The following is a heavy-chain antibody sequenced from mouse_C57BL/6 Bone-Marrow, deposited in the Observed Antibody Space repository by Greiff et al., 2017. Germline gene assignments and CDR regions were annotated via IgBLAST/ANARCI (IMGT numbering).Heavy chain of an antibody. Sequence: QVQLQQPGAELVMPGASVKLSCKASGYTFTSYWMHWVKQRPGQGLEWIGEIDPSDSYTNYNQKFKGKSTLTVDKSSSTAYMQLSRLTSEDSAVYYCAGGLAWFAYWGQGTLVTVSA. CDR3: AGGLAWFAY. CDR1: GYTFTSYW. D-gene: IGHD3-1*01. V-gene: IGHV1-69*01. J-gene: IGHJ3*01. CDR2: IDPSDSYT.